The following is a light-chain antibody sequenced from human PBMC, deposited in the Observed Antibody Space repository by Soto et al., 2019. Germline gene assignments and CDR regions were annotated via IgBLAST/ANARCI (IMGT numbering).Light chain of an antibody. V-gene: IGKV3-15*01. CDR2: GAS. J-gene: IGKJ2*01. Sequence: EIVMTQSPATLSVSPGERATLSCRASQSVSSNLAWYQQKPGQAPRLLIYGASTSATGIPAWFSGSGSGTEFTLTISSLQSEDFAVYYCQQYNNWPYTFGQGTKLEIK. CDR1: QSVSSN. CDR3: QQYNNWPYT.